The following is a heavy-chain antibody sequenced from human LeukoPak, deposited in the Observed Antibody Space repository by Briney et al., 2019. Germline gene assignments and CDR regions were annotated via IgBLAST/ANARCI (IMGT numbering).Heavy chain of an antibody. D-gene: IGHD2-2*03. CDR1: GFTFSSYE. CDR3: ARERGGFCSSTTCSRAFDI. Sequence: PGGSLRLSCAASGFTFSSYEMNWVRQAPGRGLEWVSYISNSDSTIYYADSVKGRFTIPRDNAKNSLYLQMNSLGAEDTAVYYCARERGGFCSSTTCSRAFDIWGQGTMVTVSS. J-gene: IGHJ3*02. CDR2: ISNSDSTI. V-gene: IGHV3-48*03.